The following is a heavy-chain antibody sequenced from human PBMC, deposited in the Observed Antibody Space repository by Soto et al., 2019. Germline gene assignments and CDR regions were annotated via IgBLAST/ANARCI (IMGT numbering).Heavy chain of an antibody. J-gene: IGHJ6*02. CDR3: ARGGYSGYDPLYYYGMDV. CDR2: ISAYNGNT. CDR1: GYTFTRYG. Sequence: ASVKVSCKASGYTFTRYGISWVRQAPGQGLEWMGWISAYNGNTNYAQKLQGRVTMTTDTSTSTAYMELTSLRSDDTAVYYCARGGYSGYDPLYYYGMDVWGQGTTVTVSS. D-gene: IGHD5-12*01. V-gene: IGHV1-18*04.